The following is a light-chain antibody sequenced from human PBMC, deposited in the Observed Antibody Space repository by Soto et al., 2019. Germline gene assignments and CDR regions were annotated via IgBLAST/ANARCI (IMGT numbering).Light chain of an antibody. CDR2: EVS. Sequence: QSALTQPASVAGSPGQSITISCTGTSSDVGYYDYVSWYQHHPGKAPKLMIYEVSNRPSGVSNRFSGSKSGNTASLTISGLQADDEADYYCISYTAISTYVFGTGTKLTVL. V-gene: IGLV2-14*01. CDR1: SSDVGYYDY. J-gene: IGLJ1*01. CDR3: ISYTAISTYV.